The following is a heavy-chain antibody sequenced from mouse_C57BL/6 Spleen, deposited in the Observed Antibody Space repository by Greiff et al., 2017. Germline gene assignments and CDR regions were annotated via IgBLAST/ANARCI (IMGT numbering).Heavy chain of an antibody. CDR2: IYPGSGST. J-gene: IGHJ1*03. CDR3: ASYYGSSLHWYFDV. Sequence: QVQLQQPGAELVKPGASVKMSCKASGYTFTSYWITWVKQRPGQGLAWIGDIYPGSGSTNYNEKFKSKATLTVDTSSSTAYMQLSSLTSEDSAVYYCASYYGSSLHWYFDVWGTGTTVTVSS. D-gene: IGHD1-1*01. CDR1: GYTFTSYW. V-gene: IGHV1-55*01.